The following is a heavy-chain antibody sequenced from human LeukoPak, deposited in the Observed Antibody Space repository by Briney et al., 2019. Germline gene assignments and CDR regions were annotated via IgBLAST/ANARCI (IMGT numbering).Heavy chain of an antibody. D-gene: IGHD3-22*01. J-gene: IGHJ4*02. CDR2: IYYSGST. CDR1: GGSFSGYY. CDR3: ARGISGYYLPDY. Sequence: TSETLSLTCAVYGGSFSGYYWSWIRQPPGKGLEWIGYIYYSGSTNYNPSLKSRVTISVDTSKNQFSLKLSSVTAADTAVYYCARGISGYYLPDYWGQGTLVTVSS. V-gene: IGHV4-59*01.